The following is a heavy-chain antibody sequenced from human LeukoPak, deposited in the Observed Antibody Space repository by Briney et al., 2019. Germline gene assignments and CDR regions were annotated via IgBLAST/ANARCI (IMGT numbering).Heavy chain of an antibody. CDR3: ARRPIQLWLYYGMDV. D-gene: IGHD5-18*01. CDR2: IRSKAYGGTT. CDR1: GFTFGDHA. V-gene: IGHV3-49*04. J-gene: IGHJ6*02. Sequence: GSLRLSCTASGFTFGDHAMSWVRQAPGKGLEWVSFIRSKAYGGTTEYAASVKGRFTISRDDSKSIAYLQMNSLKTEDTAVYYCARRPIQLWLYYGMDVWGQGTTVTVSS.